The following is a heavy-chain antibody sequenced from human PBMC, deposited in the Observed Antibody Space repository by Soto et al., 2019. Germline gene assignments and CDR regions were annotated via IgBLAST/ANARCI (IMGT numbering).Heavy chain of an antibody. D-gene: IGHD6-19*01. CDR1: GFSLSNGKVG. J-gene: IGHJ6*03. CDR2: IFSNDEK. CDR3: AWILFGRSVAGGYFYMDV. V-gene: IGHV2-26*01. Sequence: HVTLKESGPVLVKPTETLTLTCTVSGFSLSNGKVGVSWIRQPPGKALEWLAHIFSNDEKSYRTSLKSRLTISEDTSKSQVVLTMTNVDPVDTATYYCAWILFGRSVAGGYFYMDVWGKGTTVTVSS.